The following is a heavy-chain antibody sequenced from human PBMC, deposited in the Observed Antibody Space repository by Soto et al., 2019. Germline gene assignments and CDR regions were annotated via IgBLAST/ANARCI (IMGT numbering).Heavy chain of an antibody. CDR1: RYTFTSYA. D-gene: IGHD3-22*01. J-gene: IGHJ5*02. CDR3: ARDRGPSSGYYPYWFDP. V-gene: IGHV1-69*13. Sequence: SSFNVSCKASRYTFTSYAMHWVRQPPGQGLEWMGEIIPIFGTANYAQKCQGRVTITGDESTSTAYMELSSLRSEDTAVYYCARDRGPSSGYYPYWFDPWGQGTLVTVSS. CDR2: IIPIFGTA.